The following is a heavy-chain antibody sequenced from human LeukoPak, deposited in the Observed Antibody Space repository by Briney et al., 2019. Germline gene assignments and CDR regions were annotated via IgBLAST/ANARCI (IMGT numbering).Heavy chain of an antibody. CDR2: IYYSGST. D-gene: IGHD6-13*01. Sequence: KPSETLSLTCTVSGGSISSYYWSWIRQPPGKGLEWIGYIYYSGSTNYNPSLKSRVTISVDTSKNQFSLKLSSVTAADTAVYYCARNRAAGRILFDYWGQGTLVTVSS. V-gene: IGHV4-59*01. CDR3: ARNRAAGRILFDY. CDR1: GGSISSYY. J-gene: IGHJ4*02.